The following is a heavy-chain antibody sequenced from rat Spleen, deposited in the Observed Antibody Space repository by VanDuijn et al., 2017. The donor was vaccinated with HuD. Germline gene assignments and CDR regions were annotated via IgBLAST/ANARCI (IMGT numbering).Heavy chain of an antibody. CDR3: ARTTTVAGVMDA. J-gene: IGHJ4*01. V-gene: IGHV2-32*01. CDR1: GFSLNSYH. D-gene: IGHD1-3*01. Sequence: QVQLKESGPGLVKPSETLSLTCTVSGFSLNSYHVSWVRQPPGKGLEWMGVIWGDGSTAYNSALKSRLSISRDTSKSQVFLKMNSLQTEDTAMYFCARTTTVAGVMDAWGQGASVTVSS. CDR2: IWGDGST.